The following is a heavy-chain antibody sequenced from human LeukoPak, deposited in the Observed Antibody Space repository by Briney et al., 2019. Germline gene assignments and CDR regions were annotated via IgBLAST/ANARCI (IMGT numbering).Heavy chain of an antibody. CDR1: GFTFDTYG. D-gene: IGHD2-2*01. V-gene: IGHV3-30*18. J-gene: IGHJ4*02. CDR3: VKGGYCSATRCYVGKGMDD. Sequence: GRSLRLSCAASGFTFDTYGMHWLRQAPGKGLAGVAVISHDGGDKYYADSVKGRFTISRDNSKNTVSLQVNSLRAEDTAAYYCVKGGYCSATRCYVGKGMDDWGQGTLVTVSS. CDR2: ISHDGGDK.